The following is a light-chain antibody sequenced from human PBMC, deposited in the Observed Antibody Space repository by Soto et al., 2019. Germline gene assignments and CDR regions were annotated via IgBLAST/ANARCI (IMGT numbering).Light chain of an antibody. J-gene: IGKJ1*01. CDR2: WAS. Sequence: DIVMTQSPDSLAVSLGETATINCKSSYSLLYSSNNKNYLAWYQQKPGQPPKLLFYWASTRESGVPDRFSASESGTDFTLTISSLQAEDVAVYYCQQYYSIPRTFGQGTKV. CDR1: YSLLYSSNNKNY. CDR3: QQYYSIPRT. V-gene: IGKV4-1*01.